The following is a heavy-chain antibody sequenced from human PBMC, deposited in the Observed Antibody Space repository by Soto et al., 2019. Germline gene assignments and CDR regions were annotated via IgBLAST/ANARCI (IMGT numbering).Heavy chain of an antibody. CDR1: GFTFSSYS. CDR3: ARDNGGDWGVGAFHF. CDR2: MSSSSSTI. V-gene: IGHV3-48*01. J-gene: IGHJ3*01. Sequence: DVQLVESGGGLVQPGGSLRLSCAASGFTFSSYSMNWVRQAPGKGLEWVSYMSSSSSTIYYADSVKGRFTISRDNAKNSLYLQMSSLRAEDTAVYFCARDNGGDWGVGAFHFWCQGTMVTVSS. D-gene: IGHD2-21*02.